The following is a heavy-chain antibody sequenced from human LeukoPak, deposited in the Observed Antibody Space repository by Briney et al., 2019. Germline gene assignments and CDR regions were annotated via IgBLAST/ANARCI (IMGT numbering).Heavy chain of an antibody. J-gene: IGHJ3*02. D-gene: IGHD6-19*01. CDR2: INWNTNSI. CDR1: GFTFDDYA. CDR3: AKGSSGWSTDAFDI. V-gene: IGHV3-9*01. Sequence: PGGSLRLSCAASGFTFDDYAMHWVRQAPGKGLEGVSGINWNTNSIKYADSVKGRFIISRDNAKNSLYLQMNSLRAEDTAFYYCAKGSSGWSTDAFDIWGQGTMVTVSS.